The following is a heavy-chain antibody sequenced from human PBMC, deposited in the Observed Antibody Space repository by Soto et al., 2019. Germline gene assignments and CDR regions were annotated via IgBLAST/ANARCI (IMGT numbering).Heavy chain of an antibody. D-gene: IGHD6-13*01. V-gene: IGHV2-5*02. J-gene: IGHJ4*02. CDR3: VYRLEGGKLQPKFAY. Sequence: SGPTLVNPTQTLTLTCTFSGFSLSTSEVVVGWIRQPPGKALEWLALIYWDDDKRYSPSLKSRLTIMKDISKNQVVLTMTNTDPVDTATYYCVYRLEGGKLQPKFAYWGQGSLVTVSS. CDR1: GFSLSTSEVV. CDR2: IYWDDDK.